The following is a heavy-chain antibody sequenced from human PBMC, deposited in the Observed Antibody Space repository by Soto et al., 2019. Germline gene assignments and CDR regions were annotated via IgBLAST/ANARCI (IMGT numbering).Heavy chain of an antibody. Sequence: ECLRSSCKSSGYNFSCYWIAWVRQMPGKGLELMGIIYPSDSDTRYRPSFQGQVTISADKSISSAYLQWSSLRASDTAMYYCARGGVSTRTFDYWGQGTPVTVSS. J-gene: IGHJ4*02. CDR1: GYNFSCYW. D-gene: IGHD3-3*01. V-gene: IGHV5-51*01. CDR3: ARGGVSTRTFDY. CDR2: IYPSDSDT.